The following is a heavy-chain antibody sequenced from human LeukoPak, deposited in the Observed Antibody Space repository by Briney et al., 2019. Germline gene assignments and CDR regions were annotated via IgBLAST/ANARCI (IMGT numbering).Heavy chain of an antibody. J-gene: IGHJ4*02. CDR3: ARDGDY. CDR1: GGSVSSGSYR. V-gene: IGHV4-61*01. Sequence: PSETLSLTCTVSGGSVSSGSYRWSWIRQPPGKGLEWIGYIYYSGSTNYNPSLKSRVTISADTSKNQFSLKLSSVTAADTAVYYCARDGDYLGQGTLVTVSS. CDR2: IYYSGST.